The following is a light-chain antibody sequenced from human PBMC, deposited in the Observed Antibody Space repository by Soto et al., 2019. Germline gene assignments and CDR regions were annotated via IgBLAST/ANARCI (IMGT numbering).Light chain of an antibody. V-gene: IGKV3-15*01. CDR3: QQYDGSPVT. J-gene: IGKJ4*01. Sequence: EVVMTQSPATLSVSPGVRVTYSRWASQSVTTDLAWYQHKPGQSPRLLISGASTGASGIPPRFSGSGSGTDFTLTISSLQAEDVAVYYCQQYDGSPVTFGGGTKVDIK. CDR1: QSVTTD. CDR2: GAS.